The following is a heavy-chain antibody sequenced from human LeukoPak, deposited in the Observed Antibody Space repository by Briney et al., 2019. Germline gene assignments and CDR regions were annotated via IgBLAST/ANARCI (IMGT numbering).Heavy chain of an antibody. J-gene: IGHJ5*01. CDR2: LTRTSSAT. Sequence: GGSLRLSCVGSGFRFSSYDMNWVRQAPGRELEWLSYLTRTSSATWYADSVKGRFTIFRDNAKSSLYLQMNSLRVEDTAVYYCATGGSEYRSDWFDSWGQGTLVNVAS. CDR3: ATGGSEYRSDWFDS. D-gene: IGHD5-18*01. V-gene: IGHV3-48*01. CDR1: GFRFSSYD.